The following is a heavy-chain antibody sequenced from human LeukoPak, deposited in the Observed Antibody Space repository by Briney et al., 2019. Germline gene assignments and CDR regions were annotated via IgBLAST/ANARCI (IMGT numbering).Heavy chain of an antibody. CDR3: ARGDGPVGVDV. V-gene: IGHV4-30-4*01. J-gene: IGHJ6*02. CDR1: GGSISSGDYY. CDR2: IYYSGST. Sequence: PSETLSLTCTVSGGSISSGDYYWSWIRQPPGKGLEWIGYIYYSGSTYYNPSLRSRVTISVDTSKNQFSLKLSSVTAADTAVYYCARGDGPVGVDVWGQGTTVTVSS. D-gene: IGHD2-21*02.